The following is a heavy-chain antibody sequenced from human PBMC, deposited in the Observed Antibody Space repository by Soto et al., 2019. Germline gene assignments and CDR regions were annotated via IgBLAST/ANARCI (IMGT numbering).Heavy chain of an antibody. CDR1: GGSINSYY. Sequence: SETLSLTCTVSGGSINSYYWSWIRQPPGKGLEWIGYIYYDGSTNYNPSLKSRVTISVDTSKNQFSLKLRSVTAADTAVYYCARDMGSGGRVEIDAFDIWGQGTMVTVSS. CDR3: ARDMGSGGRVEIDAFDI. CDR2: IYYDGST. J-gene: IGHJ3*02. V-gene: IGHV4-59*01. D-gene: IGHD6-19*01.